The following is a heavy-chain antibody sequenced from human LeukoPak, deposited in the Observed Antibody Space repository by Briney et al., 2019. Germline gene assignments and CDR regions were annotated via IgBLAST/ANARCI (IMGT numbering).Heavy chain of an antibody. CDR2: ISSSSSYI. CDR1: GFTFSSYS. V-gene: IGHV3-21*01. Sequence: GGSLRLSCAASGFTFSSYSMSWVRQAPGKGLEWVSSISSSSSYIYYADSVKGRSTISRDNAKNSLYLQMNSLRAEDTAVYYCARDRLELDHFDYWGQGTLVTVSS. D-gene: IGHD1-7*01. CDR3: ARDRLELDHFDY. J-gene: IGHJ4*02.